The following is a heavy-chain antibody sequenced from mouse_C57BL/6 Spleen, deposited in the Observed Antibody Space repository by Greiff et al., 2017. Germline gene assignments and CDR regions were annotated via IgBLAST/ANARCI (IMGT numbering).Heavy chain of an antibody. CDR2: INPNNGGT. CDR3: ARGGYYGFHWYFDV. Sequence: EVQLQQSGPELVKPGASVKISCKASGYTFTDYFMNWVKQSHGKSLEWIGDINPNNGGTSYNQKFKGKATLTVDKSSSTAYMELRSLTSEDSAVYYCARGGYYGFHWYFDVWGTGTTVTVSS. J-gene: IGHJ1*03. V-gene: IGHV1-26*01. CDR1: GYTFTDYF. D-gene: IGHD2-1*01.